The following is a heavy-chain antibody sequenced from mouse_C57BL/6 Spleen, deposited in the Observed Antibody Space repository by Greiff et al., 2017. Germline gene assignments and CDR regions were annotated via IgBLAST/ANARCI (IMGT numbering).Heavy chain of an antibody. CDR3: ARSDYDAYYYAMDY. V-gene: IGHV1-82*01. CDR2: IYPGDGDT. J-gene: IGHJ4*01. Sequence: QVQLKQSGPELVKPGASVKISCKASGYAFSSSWMNWVKQRPGKGLEWIGRIYPGDGDTNYNQKFKDKATLTADKSSSTAYMQLSSLTSEDSAVYYCARSDYDAYYYAMDYWGQGTSVTVSS. CDR1: GYAFSSSW. D-gene: IGHD2-4*01.